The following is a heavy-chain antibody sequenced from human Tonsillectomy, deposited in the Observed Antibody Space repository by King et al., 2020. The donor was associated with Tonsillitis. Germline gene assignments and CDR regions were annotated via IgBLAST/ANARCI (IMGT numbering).Heavy chain of an antibody. CDR1: GFTFSSYA. V-gene: IGHV3-23*04. Sequence: VQLVESGGGLVQPGGSLRLSCAASGFTFSSYAMSWVRQAPGKGLEWVSAISGSGGSTYYADSVKGRFTISRDNSKNKLYLQMNSLRAEDTAVYYCAKVVNDYVWGSYRPGWWFDPWGQGTLVTVSS. CDR2: ISGSGGST. D-gene: IGHD3-16*02. CDR3: AKVVNDYVWGSYRPGWWFDP. J-gene: IGHJ5*02.